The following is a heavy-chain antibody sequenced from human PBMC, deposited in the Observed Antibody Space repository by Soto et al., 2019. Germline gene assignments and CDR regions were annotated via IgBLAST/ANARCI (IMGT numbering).Heavy chain of an antibody. CDR1: GGSISGSNW. Sequence: PSETLSLTCAVSGGSISGSNWWSWVRQPPGKGLEWIGEIHQSGSTNHSPSLKSRVTISIDRSKNQFSLELSSVTAADTAVYYCAVAPRYWGQGTLVTVSS. D-gene: IGHD5-12*01. J-gene: IGHJ4*02. CDR3: AVAPRY. V-gene: IGHV4-4*02. CDR2: IHQSGST.